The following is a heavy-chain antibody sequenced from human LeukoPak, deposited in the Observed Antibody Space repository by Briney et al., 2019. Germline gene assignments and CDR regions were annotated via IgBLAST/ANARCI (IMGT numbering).Heavy chain of an antibody. CDR2: IAYNGDT. Sequence: SETLSLTCSVSGGSITGYSWHWIRQPPGRGLEWIGYIAYNGDTNYNSSLKSRLTMSVDTSNDQVSLSLSSVTAADTAVYHCARFYNPYFDFWGQGTLVTVSS. D-gene: IGHD1-1*01. CDR1: GGSITGYS. V-gene: IGHV4-59*01. CDR3: ARFYNPYFDF. J-gene: IGHJ4*02.